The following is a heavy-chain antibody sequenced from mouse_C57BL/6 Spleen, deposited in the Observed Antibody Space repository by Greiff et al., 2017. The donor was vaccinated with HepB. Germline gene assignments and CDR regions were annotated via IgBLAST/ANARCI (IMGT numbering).Heavy chain of an antibody. CDR1: GYTFTSYW. V-gene: IGHV1-59*01. CDR2: IDPSDSYT. J-gene: IGHJ3*01. CDR3: AKGSSGYHPWFAY. D-gene: IGHD3-2*02. Sequence: QVQLQQPGAELVRPGTSVKLSCKASGYTFTSYWMHWVKQRPGQGLEWIGVIDPSDSYTNYNQKFKGKATLTVDTSSSTAYMQLSSLTSEDSAVYYCAKGSSGYHPWFAYWGQGTLVTVSA.